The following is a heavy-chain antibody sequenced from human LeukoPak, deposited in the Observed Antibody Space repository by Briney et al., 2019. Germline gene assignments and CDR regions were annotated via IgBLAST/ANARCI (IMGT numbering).Heavy chain of an antibody. V-gene: IGHV4-59*08. J-gene: IGHJ3*02. CDR2: IYYSGST. D-gene: IGHD3-10*01. CDR3: ARHLITMVRGVIIEGAFDI. CDR1: GGSISTYY. Sequence: PSETLSLTCTLSGGSISTYYWSWIRQPPGKGLEWIGYIYYSGSTNYNPSLKSRVTISVDTSKNQFSLKLSSVTAADTAVYYCARHLITMVRGVIIEGAFDIWGQGTMVTVSS.